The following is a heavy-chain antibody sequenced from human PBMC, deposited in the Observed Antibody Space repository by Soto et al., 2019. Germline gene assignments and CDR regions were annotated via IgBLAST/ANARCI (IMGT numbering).Heavy chain of an antibody. Sequence: GGSLRLSCAASGFTFDDYGMSWVRQAPGKGLEWVSGINWNGGSTGYADSVKGRFTISRDNAKNSLYLQMNSLRAEDTALYYCARVESRGTMVRGGPLDYWGQGTLVTVSS. CDR3: ARVESRGTMVRGGPLDY. CDR2: INWNGGST. J-gene: IGHJ4*02. CDR1: GFTFDDYG. V-gene: IGHV3-20*04. D-gene: IGHD3-10*01.